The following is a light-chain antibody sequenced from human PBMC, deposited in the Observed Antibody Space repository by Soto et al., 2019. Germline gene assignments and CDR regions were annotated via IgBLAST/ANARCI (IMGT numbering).Light chain of an antibody. CDR3: QQHDRLPLT. CDR2: DAS. CDR1: HSIDKS. V-gene: IGKV1-33*01. J-gene: IGKJ4*01. Sequence: DIQMTQSPSSLSASVGDRVTITCQASHSIDKSLNWYQQKPGKAPKLLIYDASNLETGVPSRFSGSGSETHFTFTISSLQPEDIGTYYCQQHDRLPLTLGGGTKVEI.